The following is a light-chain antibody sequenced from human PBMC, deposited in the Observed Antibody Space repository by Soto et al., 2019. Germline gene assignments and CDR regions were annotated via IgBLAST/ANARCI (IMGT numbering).Light chain of an antibody. CDR2: GAS. CDR1: QSVSSD. V-gene: IGKV3-15*01. CDR3: QQRSNWPPWT. J-gene: IGKJ1*01. Sequence: EIVMTPSPATLSVSPVERAPLSCRASQSVSSDLAWYHQKPGQAPRLLIYGASTRATGIPARFSGSGSGTEFTLTINSLQSEDFAVYYCQQRSNWPPWTCGQGTKVEIK.